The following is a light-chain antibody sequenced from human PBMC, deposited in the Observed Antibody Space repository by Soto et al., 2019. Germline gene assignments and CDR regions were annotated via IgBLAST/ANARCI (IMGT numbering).Light chain of an antibody. J-gene: IGKJ1*01. Sequence: DIQMTQSPSSLSASVGDRVTITCRASQTITTYLNWYQQKPGKAPKLLIYGASSLQSGVPSRFTGSESGTDFTLTISSLQPEDYAIYHCQQSHSTPWTFGQGTKVEIK. V-gene: IGKV1-39*01. CDR3: QQSHSTPWT. CDR1: QTITTY. CDR2: GAS.